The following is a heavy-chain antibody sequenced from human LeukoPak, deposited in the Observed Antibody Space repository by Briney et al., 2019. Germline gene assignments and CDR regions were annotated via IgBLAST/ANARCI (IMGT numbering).Heavy chain of an antibody. CDR3: ARGVVVVPAAIGRDWFDP. Sequence: SETLSLTCTVSGGSISSYYWSWIRQPPGKGLEWIGYIYYSGSTNYNPSLKSRVTMSVDTSKNQFSLKLSSVTAADTAVYYCARGVVVVPAAIGRDWFDPWGQGTLVTVSS. CDR2: IYYSGST. CDR1: GGSISSYY. J-gene: IGHJ5*02. V-gene: IGHV4-59*12. D-gene: IGHD2-2*01.